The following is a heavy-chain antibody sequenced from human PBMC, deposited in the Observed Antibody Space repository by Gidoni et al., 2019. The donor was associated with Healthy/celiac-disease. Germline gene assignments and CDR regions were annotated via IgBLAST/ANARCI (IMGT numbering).Heavy chain of an antibody. CDR1: GGSISRGGYY. J-gene: IGHJ5*02. CDR3: ARSQIEVYYYDSSGYPNWFDP. Sequence: QAQLQESGPGLVKPSQTLSLTCTVSGGSISRGGYYWSWIRQHPGKGLEWIGYIYYSGSTYYNPSLKSRVTISVDTSKNQFSLKLSSVTAADTAVYYCARSQIEVYYYDSSGYPNWFDPWGQGTLVTVSS. CDR2: IYYSGST. V-gene: IGHV4-31*03. D-gene: IGHD3-22*01.